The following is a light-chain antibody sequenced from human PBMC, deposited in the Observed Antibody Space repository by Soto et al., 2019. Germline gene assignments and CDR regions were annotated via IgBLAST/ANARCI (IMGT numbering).Light chain of an antibody. CDR2: DAA. V-gene: IGKV1-9*01. J-gene: IGKJ1*01. Sequence: IQLTQSPSSLSASVGDRVTITCRASPAIASFLAWYQQKPGTAPKLLIYDAATLQSGVPSRFSGSRSGTEYTLNIGSLQPEDFATYYCQQLNGSPWTFGQGTKVEI. CDR3: QQLNGSPWT. CDR1: PAIASF.